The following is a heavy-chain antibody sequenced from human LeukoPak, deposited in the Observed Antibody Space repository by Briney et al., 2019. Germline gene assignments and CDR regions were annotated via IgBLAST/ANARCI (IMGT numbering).Heavy chain of an antibody. J-gene: IGHJ4*02. CDR3: ARGALRFLEWLLSRGFFDY. D-gene: IGHD3-3*01. CDR2: ISSSSSYI. V-gene: IGHV3-21*01. Sequence: PGGSLRLSCAASGFTFSSYSMNWVRQAPGKGLEWVSSISSSSSYIYYADSVKGRFTISRDNAKNSLYLQMNSLRAEDTAVYYCARGALRFLEWLLSRGFFDYWGQGTLVTVSS. CDR1: GFTFSSYS.